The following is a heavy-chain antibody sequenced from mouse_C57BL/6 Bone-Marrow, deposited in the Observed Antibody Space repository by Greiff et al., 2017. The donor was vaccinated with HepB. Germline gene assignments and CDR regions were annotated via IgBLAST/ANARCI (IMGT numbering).Heavy chain of an antibody. J-gene: IGHJ4*01. Sequence: EVHLVESGGGLVQPGGSLKLSCAASGFTFSDYGMAWVRQAPRKGPEWVAFISNLAYSIYYADTVTGRFTISRENAKNTLYLEMSSLRSEDTAMYYCARAIYYDYFYAMDYWGQGTSVTVSS. CDR1: GFTFSDYG. V-gene: IGHV5-15*01. CDR3: ARAIYYDYFYAMDY. CDR2: ISNLAYSI. D-gene: IGHD2-4*01.